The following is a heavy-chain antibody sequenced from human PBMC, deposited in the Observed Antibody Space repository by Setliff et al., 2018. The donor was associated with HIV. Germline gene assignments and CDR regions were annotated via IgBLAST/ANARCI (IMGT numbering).Heavy chain of an antibody. Sequence: PSETLSLTCIVTGDSIISGSYYWAWIRQPPGKGLEWIGTIYNGGASHYNPSLKSRVTISVDTSKNQFSLKLSSVTAADTAVYYCARTEDYSFGDAPFDYWGHGTLVTVSS. CDR2: IYNGGAS. CDR3: ARTEDYSFGDAPFDY. J-gene: IGHJ4*01. CDR1: GDSIISGSYY. D-gene: IGHD5-18*01. V-gene: IGHV4-39*07.